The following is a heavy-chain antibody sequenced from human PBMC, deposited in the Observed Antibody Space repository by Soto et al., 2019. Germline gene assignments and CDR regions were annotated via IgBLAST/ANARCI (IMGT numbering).Heavy chain of an antibody. CDR2: IYYSGST. J-gene: IGHJ3*02. D-gene: IGHD3-3*01. CDR1: GGSISSYY. V-gene: IGHV4-59*01. CDR3: ARDRANDFWSRWAYAFDI. Sequence: PSETLSLTCTVSGGSISSYYWSWIRQPPGKGLEWIGYIYYSGSTNYNPSLKSRVTISVDTSKNQFSLKLSSVTAADTAVYYCARDRANDFWSRWAYAFDIWGQGTMVTVSS.